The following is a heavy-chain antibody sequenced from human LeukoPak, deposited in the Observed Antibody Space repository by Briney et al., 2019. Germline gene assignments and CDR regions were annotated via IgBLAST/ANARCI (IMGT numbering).Heavy chain of an antibody. Sequence: GGSPRLSCAASGFRFDSFYMGWIRQVPGKGLDYIALISASGAVPYYAESVKGRFTISRDNTKNSVSLQMNNLSADDTAVYYCARSLIVASEDYWGQGTLVTVSS. CDR1: GFRFDSFY. CDR3: ARSLIVASEDY. CDR2: ISASGAVP. J-gene: IGHJ4*02. V-gene: IGHV3-11*04. D-gene: IGHD3-22*01.